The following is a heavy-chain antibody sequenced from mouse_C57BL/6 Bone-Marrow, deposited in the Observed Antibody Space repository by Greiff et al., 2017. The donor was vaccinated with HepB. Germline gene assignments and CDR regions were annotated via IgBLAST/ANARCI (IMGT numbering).Heavy chain of an antibody. V-gene: IGHV1-55*01. CDR3: ARSAEEGRSAWFAY. Sequence: VKLQQPGAELVKPGASVKMSCKASGYTFTSYWITWVKQRPGQGLEWIGDIYPGSGSTNYNEKFKSKATLTVDTSSSTAYMQLSSLTSEDAAVYYCARSAEEGRSAWFAYWGQGTLVTVSA. D-gene: IGHD1-1*01. CDR1: GYTFTSYW. CDR2: IYPGSGST. J-gene: IGHJ3*01.